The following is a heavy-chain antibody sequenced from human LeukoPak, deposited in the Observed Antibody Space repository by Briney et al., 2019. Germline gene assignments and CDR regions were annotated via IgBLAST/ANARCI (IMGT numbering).Heavy chain of an antibody. Sequence: GGSLRLSCAASGFTFSSYEMNWVRQAPGKGLEWVSYISDSGTTRYYADPVKGRFTISKDNAKNSLYLQMNSLRAEDTAVYYCVRDHSGWSLDPWGQGTLVTVSS. CDR2: ISDSGTTR. D-gene: IGHD6-19*01. V-gene: IGHV3-48*03. CDR1: GFTFSSYE. CDR3: VRDHSGWSLDP. J-gene: IGHJ5*02.